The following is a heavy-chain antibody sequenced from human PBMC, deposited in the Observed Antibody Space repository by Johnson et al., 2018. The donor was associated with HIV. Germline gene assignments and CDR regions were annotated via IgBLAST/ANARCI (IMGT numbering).Heavy chain of an antibody. CDR2: IKQDGSEK. J-gene: IGHJ3*02. D-gene: IGHD2-21*01. V-gene: IGHV3-7*01. CDR3: SRDWVIGEAFDI. CDR1: GFTFSSYW. Sequence: VQLVESGGGLVQPGGSLRLSCAASGFTFSSYWMSWVRQAPGKGLEWVANIKQDGSEKYYVDSVKGRFTISRDNAKNSLYLQMNSLRVEDTAVYYWSRDWVIGEAFDIGGQGTKVTVSS.